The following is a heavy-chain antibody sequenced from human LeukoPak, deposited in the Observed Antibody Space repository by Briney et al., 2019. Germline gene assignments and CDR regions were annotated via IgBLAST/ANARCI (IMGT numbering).Heavy chain of an antibody. CDR2: VSAYNGNT. CDR1: GYTLTSYG. D-gene: IGHD2-2*01. J-gene: IGHJ6*03. V-gene: IGHV1-18*01. CDR3: ARGYCSSTSCQICYMDV. Sequence: GASVKVSCKASGYTLTSYGMSWVRQAPGQGLERMGWVSAYNGNTNYAQKLQGRVTITTDESTSTAYMELSSLRSEDTAVYYCARGYCSSTSCQICYMDVWGKGTTVTVSS.